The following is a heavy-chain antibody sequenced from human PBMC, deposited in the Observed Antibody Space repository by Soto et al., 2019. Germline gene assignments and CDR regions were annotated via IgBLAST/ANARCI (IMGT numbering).Heavy chain of an antibody. CDR3: ARDFSGPMDY. CDR1: GYTFTNYH. D-gene: IGHD3-10*01. J-gene: IGHJ4*02. CDR2: IYPSGGST. V-gene: IGHV1-46*01. Sequence: ASVKVSCKASGYTFTNYHMHWVRQAPGQGLEWMGIIYPSGGSTRNAQKFQGRVTMTRDTSTSTVYMELSSLRSEDTAVYYCARDFSGPMDYWGRRTLVTVCS.